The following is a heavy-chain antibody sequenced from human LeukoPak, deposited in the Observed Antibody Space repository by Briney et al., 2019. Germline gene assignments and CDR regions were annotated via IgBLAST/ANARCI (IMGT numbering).Heavy chain of an antibody. CDR1: GYIFSDYY. D-gene: IGHD6-19*01. Sequence: ASVKVSCKASGYIFSDYYVQWVRQAPGQGLEWMGYINPDSGDTKYAQNFQGRVTMTRDTSISTAYMELRLLRSDVTAVYYCARGESPYVAVAGWFDPWAQGTLVTVSS. CDR2: INPDSGDT. V-gene: IGHV1-2*02. J-gene: IGHJ5*02. CDR3: ARGESPYVAVAGWFDP.